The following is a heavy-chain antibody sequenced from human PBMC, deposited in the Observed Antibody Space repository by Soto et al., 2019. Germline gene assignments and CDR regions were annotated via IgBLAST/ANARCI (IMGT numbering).Heavy chain of an antibody. V-gene: IGHV3-53*01. Sequence: GGSLRLSCAASGFTVSSNYMSWVRQAPGKGLEWVSVIYSGGSTYYADSVKGRFTIPRDNSKNTLYLQMNSLRAEDTAVYYCARGSIAVAGPGYWGQGTLVTVSS. D-gene: IGHD6-19*01. CDR3: ARGSIAVAGPGY. CDR2: IYSGGST. J-gene: IGHJ4*02. CDR1: GFTVSSNY.